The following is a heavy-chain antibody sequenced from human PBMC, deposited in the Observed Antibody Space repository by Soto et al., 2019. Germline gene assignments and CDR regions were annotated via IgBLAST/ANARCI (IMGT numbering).Heavy chain of an antibody. CDR3: AKGLRGVTYYAMDV. D-gene: IGHD3-10*01. CDR1: GFTFSSYA. CDR2: ITNGGGST. J-gene: IGHJ6*02. Sequence: EVQLLESGGGLVQPRGSLRLSCAASGFTFSSYAMNWVRQAPGKGLEWVSGITNGGGSTYYADSVKGRFTISRDNSKNTLYLQMNSLRDEDTAVYYCAKGLRGVTYYAMDVWGQGTTVTVSS. V-gene: IGHV3-23*01.